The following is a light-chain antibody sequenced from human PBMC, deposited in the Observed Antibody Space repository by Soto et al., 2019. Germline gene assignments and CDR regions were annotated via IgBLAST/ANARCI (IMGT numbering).Light chain of an antibody. CDR2: EGT. CDR1: SSDFGGYNV. Sequence: QSALTQPASVSGSPGQSITISCSGTSSDFGGYNVVSWYQQHPGKAPKLIIYEGTKRPSGVSNRFSGSKSGNVASLTISGLQTEDEADYYCCSYADTSTFWVVFGGGTKLTVL. CDR3: CSYADTSTFWVV. J-gene: IGLJ3*02. V-gene: IGLV2-23*03.